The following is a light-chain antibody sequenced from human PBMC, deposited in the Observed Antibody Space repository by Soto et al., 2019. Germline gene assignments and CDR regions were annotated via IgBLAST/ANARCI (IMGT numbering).Light chain of an antibody. CDR2: GAS. CDR1: QSVSSNF. CDR3: QQYGSSSWT. Sequence: EIVLTQSPGTLSLSPGERGTLSCRASQSVSSNFLALYQQKPGQAPRLLIYGASTRATGIPDRFSGSGSGTDFTLTINRLEPEDFAVYYCQQYGSSSWTFGQGTKVDIK. J-gene: IGKJ1*01. V-gene: IGKV3-20*01.